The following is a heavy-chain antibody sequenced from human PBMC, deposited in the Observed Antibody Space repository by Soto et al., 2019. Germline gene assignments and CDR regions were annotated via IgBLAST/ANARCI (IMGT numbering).Heavy chain of an antibody. CDR3: AKDKGYSSGWLAAEYFQH. V-gene: IGHV3-23*01. J-gene: IGHJ1*01. D-gene: IGHD6-19*01. Sequence: PGGSLRLSCAASGFTFSSYAMSWVRQAPGKGLEWVSAISGSGGSTYYADSVKGRFTIFRDNSKNTLYLQMNSLRAEDTAVYYCAKDKGYSSGWLAAEYFQHWGQGTLVTVSS. CDR2: ISGSGGST. CDR1: GFTFSSYA.